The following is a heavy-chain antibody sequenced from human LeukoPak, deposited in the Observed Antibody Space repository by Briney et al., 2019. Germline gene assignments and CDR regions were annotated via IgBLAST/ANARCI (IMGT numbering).Heavy chain of an antibody. V-gene: IGHV4-39*01. D-gene: IGHD4-23*01. J-gene: IGHJ4*02. CDR3: ARMYGGNSKGDY. Sequence: PSETLSLTCTVSGGSISSSSYYWGWIRQPPGKGLEWIGSIYYSGSTYYNPSPKSRVTISVDTSKNQFSLKLSSVTAADTAVYYCARMYGGNSKGDYWGQGTLVTVSS. CDR1: GGSISSSSYY. CDR2: IYYSGST.